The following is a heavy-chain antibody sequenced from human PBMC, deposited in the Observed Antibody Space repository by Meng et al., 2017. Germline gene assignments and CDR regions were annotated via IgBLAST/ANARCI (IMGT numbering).Heavy chain of an antibody. CDR2: INPKSGDT. CDR3: ARDEDISAAGKLFGDY. D-gene: IGHD6-25*01. V-gene: IGHV1-2*06. J-gene: IGHJ4*02. CDR1: GYNFPDYY. Sequence: QVQLVQSGAEVKKPGASVKVSCKPSGYNFPDYYTHWVRRASGQGLEWMGRINPKSGDTHYAQKFQARVTMTGDTSISTAYMELSGLRSDDTAMYYCARDEDISAAGKLFGDYWGQGTLVTVSS.